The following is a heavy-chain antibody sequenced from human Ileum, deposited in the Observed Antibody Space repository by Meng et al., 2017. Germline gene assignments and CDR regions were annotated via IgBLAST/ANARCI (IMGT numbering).Heavy chain of an antibody. Sequence: QVQLVESGGCVVQPGRSLTMSCAASGFAFSAYGMHWVRQAPGKGLEWVANIRGDGSTQYYVDSVKGRFIISRDTSKNILYLQLNSLRAADTAVYYCARENFESGRYLGFDYWGQGTLVTVSS. CDR1: GFAFSAYG. J-gene: IGHJ4*02. CDR2: IRGDGSTQ. V-gene: IGHV3-33*01. CDR3: ARENFESGRYLGFDY. D-gene: IGHD1-26*01.